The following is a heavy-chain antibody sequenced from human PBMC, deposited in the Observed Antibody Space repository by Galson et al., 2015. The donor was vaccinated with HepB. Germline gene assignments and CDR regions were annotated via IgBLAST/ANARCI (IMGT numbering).Heavy chain of an antibody. CDR3: AKKIQLAGSEAGGGVDY. J-gene: IGHJ4*02. V-gene: IGHV3-30*18. CDR1: GFTFSSYG. Sequence: SLRLSCAASGFTFSSYGMHWVRQAPRKGLEWVAVISYDGSNKYYADSVKGRFTISRDNSKNTLYLQMNSLRAEDTAVYYCAKKIQLAGSEAGGGVDYWGQGTLVTVSS. CDR2: ISYDGSNK. D-gene: IGHD3-16*01.